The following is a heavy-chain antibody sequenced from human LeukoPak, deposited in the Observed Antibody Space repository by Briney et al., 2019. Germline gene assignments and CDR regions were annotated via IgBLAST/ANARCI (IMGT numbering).Heavy chain of an antibody. D-gene: IGHD6-19*01. V-gene: IGHV4-59*01. CDR2: IYNSGSA. CDR3: ARAHSSGSPHMFDP. J-gene: IGHJ5*02. Sequence: KASETLSLTCTVSGGSISSYTWNWIRQPPGKGLEWIWNIYNSGSANYNSSLKSRGTISIDASKNKFPLKLSSVTAARTAVYYCARAHSSGSPHMFDPGGQGTLVTVPS. CDR1: GGSISSYT.